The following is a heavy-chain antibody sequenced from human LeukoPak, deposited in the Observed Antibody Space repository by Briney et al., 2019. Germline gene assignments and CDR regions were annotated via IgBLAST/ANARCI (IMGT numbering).Heavy chain of an antibody. CDR3: AKDPNGDYVGAFDS. J-gene: IGHJ3*02. V-gene: IGHV3-23*01. Sequence: GGSLRLSCAASALRLSSFAITWVRQVPGKGLEWVSGIHGSGETTYYADSVKGRFTISRDNSREMLYLQMNSLRVEDTAVYYCAKDPNGDYVGAFDSWGQGTMVTVSS. CDR1: ALRLSSFA. CDR2: IHGSGETT. D-gene: IGHD4-17*01.